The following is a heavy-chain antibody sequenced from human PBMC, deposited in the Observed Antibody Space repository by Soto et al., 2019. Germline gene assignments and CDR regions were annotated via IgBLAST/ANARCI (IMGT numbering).Heavy chain of an antibody. CDR2: IYYSGST. CDR1: GGSISSGGYY. D-gene: IGHD3-10*01. Sequence: SETLSLTCTVSGGSISSGGYYWSWIRQHPGKGLEWIGYIYYSGSTYYNPSLKSRVTISVDTSKNQFSLKLGSVTAADTAVYYCARVGSMVRGVITWGNWFDPWGQGTLV. J-gene: IGHJ5*02. V-gene: IGHV4-31*03. CDR3: ARVGSMVRGVITWGNWFDP.